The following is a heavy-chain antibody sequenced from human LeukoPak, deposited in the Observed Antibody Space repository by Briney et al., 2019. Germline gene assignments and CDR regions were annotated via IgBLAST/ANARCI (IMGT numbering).Heavy chain of an antibody. D-gene: IGHD3-10*01. J-gene: IGHJ4*02. V-gene: IGHV4-4*02. Sequence: SETLSLTCAVSGGSISRGNWWSWVRQPPGKGLEWIGEIYHSGNTNYNPSLKSRVTLSVDTSKNQFSLRLSSVTAADTAVYHCARHSYYYGSGSQFPYWGQGTLVTVSS. CDR1: GGSISRGNW. CDR2: IYHSGNT. CDR3: ARHSYYYGSGSQFPY.